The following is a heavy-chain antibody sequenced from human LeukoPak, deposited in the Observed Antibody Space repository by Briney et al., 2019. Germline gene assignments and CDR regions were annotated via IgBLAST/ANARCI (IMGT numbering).Heavy chain of an antibody. V-gene: IGHV3-74*01. CDR2: VNTDGRST. CDR1: GFTFSSYW. J-gene: IGHJ4*02. CDR3: TRGFWGWEVDY. D-gene: IGHD3-16*01. Sequence: PGRSLRLSCAASGFTFSSYWMHWVRQAPGKGLVWVSRVNTDGRSTDYADSVKGRFTISRDNAKNTLYLQMNSLRAEDTAVYYCTRGFWGWEVDYWGQGTLVTVSS.